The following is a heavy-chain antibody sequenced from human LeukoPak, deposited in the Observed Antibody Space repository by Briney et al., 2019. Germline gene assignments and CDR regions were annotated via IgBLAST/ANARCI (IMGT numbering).Heavy chain of an antibody. CDR2: ISYDGSNK. Sequence: GGSLRLSCAASGFTFSSYAMHWVRQAPGKGLEWVAVISYDGSNKYYADSVKGRFTISRDNSKSTLYLQMNSLRAEDTAVYYCARDHFNYYDSSGILRDAFDIWGQGTMVTVSS. D-gene: IGHD3-22*01. J-gene: IGHJ3*02. CDR3: ARDHFNYYDSSGILRDAFDI. V-gene: IGHV3-30-3*01. CDR1: GFTFSSYA.